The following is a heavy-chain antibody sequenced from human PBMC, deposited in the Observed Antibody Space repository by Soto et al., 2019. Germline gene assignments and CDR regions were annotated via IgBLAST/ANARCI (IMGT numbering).Heavy chain of an antibody. D-gene: IGHD1-26*01. CDR1: GGSLSSYY. Sequence: SETLSLNCTVSGGSLSSYYWSWIRQPPGKGLEWIGYIYYSGSTNYNPSLKSRVTISVDTSKNQFSLKLSSVTAADTAVYYCARHPREEWDPTAVPLRIDYWGQGTLVTVSS. V-gene: IGHV4-59*08. J-gene: IGHJ4*02. CDR2: IYYSGST. CDR3: ARHPREEWDPTAVPLRIDY.